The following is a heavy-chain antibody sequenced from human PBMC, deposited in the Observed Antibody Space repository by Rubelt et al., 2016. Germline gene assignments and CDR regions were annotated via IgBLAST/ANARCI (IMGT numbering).Heavy chain of an antibody. Sequence: QVQLQESGPGLVKPSETLSLTCSVSGGSISSYYWSWIRQPPGKGLEWIGYIYYSGSTNYNPSLKSRVTISVDTAKNQFCLRLVSVTAADTAVYYCARQVRVLYYSDYWGQGTLVTVSS. CDR3: ARQVRVLYYSDY. V-gene: IGHV4-59*08. J-gene: IGHJ4*02. CDR2: IYYSGST. CDR1: GGSISSYY.